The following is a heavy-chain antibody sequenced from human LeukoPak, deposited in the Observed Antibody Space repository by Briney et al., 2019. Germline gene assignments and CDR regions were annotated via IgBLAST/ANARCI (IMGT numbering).Heavy chain of an antibody. V-gene: IGHV3-66*01. D-gene: IGHD1-26*01. Sequence: PGGSLRLSCAASGFIVSSNYMTWVRQAPGKGLEWVSVIYSGGNTYYADSVKGRFTISRDNTKTTLYLQMNSLRADDTAVYYCARDVGFIVGATPGAFDIWGQGTMVTVSS. J-gene: IGHJ3*02. CDR3: ARDVGFIVGATPGAFDI. CDR1: GFIVSSNY. CDR2: IYSGGNT.